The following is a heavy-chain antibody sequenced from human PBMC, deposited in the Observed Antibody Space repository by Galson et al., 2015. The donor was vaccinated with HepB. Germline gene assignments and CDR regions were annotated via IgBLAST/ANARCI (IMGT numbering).Heavy chain of an antibody. CDR2: IYYSGST. CDR1: GGPVSSGSYY. Sequence: ETLSLTCTVSGGPVSSGSYYWSWIRQPPGKGLEWIGYIYYSGSTNYNPSLKSRVTISVDTSKNQFSLKLSSVTAADTAVYYCASRGGRFLEWLPYYYYYGMDVWGQGTTVTVSS. V-gene: IGHV4-61*01. CDR3: ASRGGRFLEWLPYYYYYGMDV. J-gene: IGHJ6*02. D-gene: IGHD3-3*01.